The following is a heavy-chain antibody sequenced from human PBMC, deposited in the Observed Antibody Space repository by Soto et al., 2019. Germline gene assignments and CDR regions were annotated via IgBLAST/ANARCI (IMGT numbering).Heavy chain of an antibody. CDR2: ISYDGSNK. V-gene: IGHV3-30*18. J-gene: IGHJ3*02. D-gene: IGHD4-17*01. Sequence: QVQLVESGGGVVQPGRSLRLSCAASGFTFSSYGMHWVRQAPGKGLEWVAVISYDGSNKYYADSVKGRFTISRDNSKNTLYLQMNSLRAEDTAVYYCAKDLYGDSVADAFDIWGQGTMVTVSS. CDR3: AKDLYGDSVADAFDI. CDR1: GFTFSSYG.